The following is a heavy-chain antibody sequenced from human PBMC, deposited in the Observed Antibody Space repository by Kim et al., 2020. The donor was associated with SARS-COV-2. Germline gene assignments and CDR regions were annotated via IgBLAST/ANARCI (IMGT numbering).Heavy chain of an antibody. D-gene: IGHD6-13*01. CDR3: ARSTPSSSWYHYYYYYGMDV. J-gene: IGHJ6*02. Sequence: RFTISRDNAKNSLYLQMNSLRDEDTAVYYCARSTPSSSWYHYYYYYGMDVWGQGTTVTVSS. V-gene: IGHV3-48*02.